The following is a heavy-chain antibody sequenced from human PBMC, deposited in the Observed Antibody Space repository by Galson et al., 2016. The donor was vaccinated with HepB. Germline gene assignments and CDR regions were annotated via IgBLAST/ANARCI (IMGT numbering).Heavy chain of an antibody. J-gene: IGHJ4*02. Sequence: SLRLSCAASGFTFSSYAMSWVRQAPGQGLEWVSSSGSGGPTYYADSVKGRSTISRDNSKNTLFLQMHSLRADDTAVYYCAKSVLEYDILTGYYRRGADYWGQGTLVTVSS. CDR3: AKSVLEYDILTGYYRRGADY. V-gene: IGHV3-23*01. CDR1: GFTFSSYA. D-gene: IGHD3-9*01. CDR2: SGSGGPT.